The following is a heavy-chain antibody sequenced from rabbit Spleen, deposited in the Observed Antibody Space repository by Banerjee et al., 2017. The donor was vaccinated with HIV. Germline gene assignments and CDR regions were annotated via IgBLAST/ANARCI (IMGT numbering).Heavy chain of an antibody. CDR1: GFSFSDKAV. J-gene: IGHJ4*01. V-gene: IGHV1S40*01. CDR3: VREAGYGGYGDANL. CDR2: INAATGKP. D-gene: IGHD6-1*01. Sequence: QSLEESGGGLVQPEGSLTLTCTASGFSFSDKAVMCWVRQAPGRGLEWIACINAATGKPVYATWAKGRFTISRTSSTTVTLRMTSLTAADTATYFCVREAGYGGYGDANLWGPGTLVTVS.